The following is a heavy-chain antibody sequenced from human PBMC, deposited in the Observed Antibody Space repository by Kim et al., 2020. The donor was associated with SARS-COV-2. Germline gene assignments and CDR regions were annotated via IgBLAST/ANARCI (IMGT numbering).Heavy chain of an antibody. J-gene: IGHJ4*02. CDR2: INHSGST. D-gene: IGHD3-16*02. Sequence: SETLSLTCAVYGGSFSGYYWSWIRQPPGKGLEWIGEINHSGSTNYNPSLKSRVTISVDTSKNQFSLKLSSVTAADTAVYYCARAKGGWYVIPFSRIYFDYWGQGTLVTVSS. CDR3: ARAKGGWYVIPFSRIYFDY. CDR1: GGSFSGYY. V-gene: IGHV4-34*01.